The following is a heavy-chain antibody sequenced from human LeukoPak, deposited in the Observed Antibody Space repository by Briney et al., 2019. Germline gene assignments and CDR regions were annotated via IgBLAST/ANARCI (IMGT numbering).Heavy chain of an antibody. D-gene: IGHD6-13*01. Sequence: GGSLTLPCAASGFPFSSYAMSWLRQAPGKGLEWVTAISGSGGSTYYADSVKGRFTISRDNSKNTLYLQMNSLRAEDTAVYYCAKDHRPGIAAAGTGGFDYWGQGTLVTVSS. J-gene: IGHJ4*02. CDR2: ISGSGGST. CDR1: GFPFSSYA. CDR3: AKDHRPGIAAAGTGGFDY. V-gene: IGHV3-23*01.